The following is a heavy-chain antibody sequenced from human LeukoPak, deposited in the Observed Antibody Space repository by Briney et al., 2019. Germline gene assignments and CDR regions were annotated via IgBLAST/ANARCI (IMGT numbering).Heavy chain of an antibody. CDR2: IRYDGSIT. CDR1: GFIFSAYG. V-gene: IGHV3-30*02. CDR3: AAIAAAAIY. D-gene: IGHD2-2*01. Sequence: GGSLRLSCAASGFIFSAYGMHWVRQAPGKGLEWVAYIRYDGSITYYADSVEGRLTISRDNSKNTLFLQMNSLRAEDTAVYYCAAIAAAAIYWGQGTLVTVSS. J-gene: IGHJ4*02.